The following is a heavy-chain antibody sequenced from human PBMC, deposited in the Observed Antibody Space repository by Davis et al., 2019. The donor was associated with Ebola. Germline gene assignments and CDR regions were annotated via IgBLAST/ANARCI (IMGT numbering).Heavy chain of an antibody. Sequence: PGGSLRLSCAASGFTFSSYAMSWVRQAPGKGLEWVSVIYDQSTAYADAVRGRFIISRDKSNNTLYLEMSSLRVDDTAVYYCATTQWLREFDNWGQGTLVTVSS. CDR1: GFTFSSYA. D-gene: IGHD6-19*01. J-gene: IGHJ4*02. CDR3: ATTQWLREFDN. CDR2: IYDQST. V-gene: IGHV3-23*03.